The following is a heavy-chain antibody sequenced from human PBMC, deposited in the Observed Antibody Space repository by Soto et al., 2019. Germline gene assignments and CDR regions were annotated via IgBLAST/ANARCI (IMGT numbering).Heavy chain of an antibody. D-gene: IGHD3-9*01. CDR1: GYTFTSYS. CDR3: ARSQLRYFDWLSYYGMDV. Sequence: PGPSVKVSCKASGYTFTSYSMHWVRQAPGQGLEWMGGSIPIFGTANYAQKFQGSVKSTADESTSTAYMELSSLRSEDTAVYYCARSQLRYFDWLSYYGMDVWGQGTTVTVSS. V-gene: IGHV1-69*13. J-gene: IGHJ6*02. CDR2: SIPIFGTA.